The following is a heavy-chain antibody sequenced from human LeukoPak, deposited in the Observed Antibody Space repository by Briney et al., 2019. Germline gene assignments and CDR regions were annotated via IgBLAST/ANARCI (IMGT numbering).Heavy chain of an antibody. CDR3: ARGGFYGHPFEF. Sequence: SETLSLTCAVYGGSFSGYYWSWIRQPPGKGLEWIGEINHSGSTNYNPSLKSRVTISVDSSNNQISLNLNSVIAADTAMYFCARGGFYGHPFEFGGQGILVIVSA. D-gene: IGHD3-10*01. CDR2: INHSGST. V-gene: IGHV4-34*01. J-gene: IGHJ4*02. CDR1: GGSFSGYY.